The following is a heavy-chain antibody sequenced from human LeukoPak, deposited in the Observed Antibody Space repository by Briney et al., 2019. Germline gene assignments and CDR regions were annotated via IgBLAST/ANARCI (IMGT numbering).Heavy chain of an antibody. CDR3: ARVSTAVSLAIDY. Sequence: NPGGSLRLSCAASGFNFSDYNMNWVRQAPGKGLEWVSVISSSSKYIYYADSVKGRFTISRDNAKNSLYLQMNSLGAEDTAVYYCARVSTAVSLAIDYWGQGTLVTVST. D-gene: IGHD6-13*01. V-gene: IGHV3-21*06. CDR2: ISSSSKYI. J-gene: IGHJ4*02. CDR1: GFNFSDYN.